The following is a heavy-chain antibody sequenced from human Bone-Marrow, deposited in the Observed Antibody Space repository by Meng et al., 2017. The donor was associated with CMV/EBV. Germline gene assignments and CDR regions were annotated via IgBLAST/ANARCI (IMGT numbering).Heavy chain of an antibody. J-gene: IGHJ4*02. V-gene: IGHV1-2*02. CDR2: INPNSGGT. CDR3: ARVLRSIVVVPAAPLGY. CDR1: YTFTGYY. D-gene: IGHD2-2*01. Sequence: YTFTGYYMHWVRQAPRQGLEWMGWINPNSGGTNYAEKFQGRVTMTRDTSISTAYMELSRLRSDDTAVYCCARVLRSIVVVPAAPLGYWGQGTLVTVSS.